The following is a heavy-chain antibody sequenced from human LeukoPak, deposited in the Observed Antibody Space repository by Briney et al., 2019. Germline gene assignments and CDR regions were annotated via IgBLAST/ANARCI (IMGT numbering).Heavy chain of an antibody. D-gene: IGHD2-8*01. V-gene: IGHV1-69*04. CDR2: IIPILGIA. J-gene: IGHJ5*02. CDR1: GGTFSSYA. Sequence: ASVKVSCKASGGTFSSYAISWVRQAPGQGLEWMGRIIPILGIANYAQKFQGRVTITADKSTSTAYMELSSLRSEDTAVYYCARGSDEGLVSSWFDPWGQGTLVTVSS. CDR3: ARGSDEGLVSSWFDP.